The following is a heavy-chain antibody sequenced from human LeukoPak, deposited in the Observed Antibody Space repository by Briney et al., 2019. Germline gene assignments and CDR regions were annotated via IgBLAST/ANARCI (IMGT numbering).Heavy chain of an antibody. CDR3: AKVSFAGGVIPYFDS. Sequence: GGSLRLSCAASGFSFTRYSMSWVRQAPGKGLEWVSGMKSDGGSTDYADSVKGRFTISRDNSKNTLYLQMDSLRAEDTAVFYCAKVSFAGGVIPYFDSWGQGTVVTVSS. D-gene: IGHD3-16*02. CDR2: MKSDGGST. CDR1: GFSFTRYS. V-gene: IGHV3-23*01. J-gene: IGHJ4*02.